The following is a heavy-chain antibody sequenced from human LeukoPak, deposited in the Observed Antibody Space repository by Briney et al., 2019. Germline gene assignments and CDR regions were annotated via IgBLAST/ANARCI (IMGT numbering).Heavy chain of an antibody. J-gene: IGHJ4*02. CDR3: AIYHCGGDCYFDY. D-gene: IGHD2-21*02. CDR1: GFTFSSYG. V-gene: IGHV3-30*03. CDR2: ISYDGSNK. Sequence: PGRSLRLSCAASGFTFSSYGMHWVRQAPGKGLEWVAVISYDGSNKYYADSVKGRFTISRDNSKNTLYLQMNSLRAEDTAVYYCAIYHCGGDCYFDYWGQGTLVTVSS.